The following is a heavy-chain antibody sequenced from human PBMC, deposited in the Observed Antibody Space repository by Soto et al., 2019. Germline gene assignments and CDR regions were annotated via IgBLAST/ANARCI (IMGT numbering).Heavy chain of an antibody. D-gene: IGHD4-4*01. CDR2: IYYSGST. CDR1: GGSISSYY. J-gene: IGHJ6*02. CDR3: ARGIGYSNYVSPVYGMDV. Sequence: KPAETLSLTCAVSGGSISSYYWSWIRQPPGKELEWIGYIYYSGSTNYNPSLKSRVTISVDTSKNQFSLKLSSVTAADTAVYYCARGIGYSNYVSPVYGMDVWGQGTTVTVSS. V-gene: IGHV4-59*12.